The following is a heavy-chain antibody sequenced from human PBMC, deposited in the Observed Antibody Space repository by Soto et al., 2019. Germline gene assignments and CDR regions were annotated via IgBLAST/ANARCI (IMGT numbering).Heavy chain of an antibody. D-gene: IGHD3-10*01. CDR1: GGSFTAYY. J-gene: IGHJ4*02. CDR3: ARSGHLFDY. V-gene: IGHV4-34*01. Sequence: QVQLQQWGAGLLKPSETLSLACDVSGGSFTAYYWSWIRQPPGKGLEWIGEINHSGNTNYNPSLKSRVTISVDTSRNQFSLKLSSVTAADTAVYYCARSGHLFDYWGQGTLVTVSS. CDR2: INHSGNT.